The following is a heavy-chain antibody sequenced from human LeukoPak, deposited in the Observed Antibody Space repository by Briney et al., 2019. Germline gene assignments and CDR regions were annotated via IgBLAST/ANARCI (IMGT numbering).Heavy chain of an antibody. CDR1: DGSISSSSYY. D-gene: IGHD4-17*01. CDR3: ESTVTKAPYYYYGMDV. J-gene: IGHJ6*02. CDR2: IYYSGST. Sequence: SETLSLTCTVSDGSISSSSYYWGWIRQPPGKGLEWIGSIYYSGSTYYNPSLKSRVTISVDTSKNQFSLKLSSVTAADTAVYYCESTVTKAPYYYYGMDVWGQGTTVRLL. V-gene: IGHV4-39*01.